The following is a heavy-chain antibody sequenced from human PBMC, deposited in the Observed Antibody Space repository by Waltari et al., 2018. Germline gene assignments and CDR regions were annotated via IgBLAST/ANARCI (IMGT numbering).Heavy chain of an antibody. D-gene: IGHD3-10*01. CDR1: GFASNNVW. Sequence: EVQLVESGGGLVKPGGSLSLSFPPSGFASNNVWMNWVRQAPGEGLEWVGRMKSKADGGATDDAATVKGRFTVSRDDSKNTYYLQMNSLKTEDTAVYYCSGSGWYLDYWVQGSLVTVSS. V-gene: IGHV3-15*07. CDR3: SGSGWYLDY. J-gene: IGHJ4*02. CDR2: MKSKADGGAT.